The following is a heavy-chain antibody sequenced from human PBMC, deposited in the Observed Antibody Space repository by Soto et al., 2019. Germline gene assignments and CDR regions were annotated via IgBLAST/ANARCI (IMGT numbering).Heavy chain of an antibody. CDR2: IKQDGSEI. CDR1: QFTFSSYW. CDR3: ARPSGYCSGGSCFPADY. V-gene: IGHV3-7*01. D-gene: IGHD2-15*01. J-gene: IGHJ4*02. Sequence: PGGSLRLSCTASQFTFSSYWMSWVRQAPGKGLEWVANIKQDGSEIFYGDSVKGRFTISRDNAKNSLYLQMNYLKAEDTAIYYCARPSGYCSGGSCFPADYWGRGTLVTVSS.